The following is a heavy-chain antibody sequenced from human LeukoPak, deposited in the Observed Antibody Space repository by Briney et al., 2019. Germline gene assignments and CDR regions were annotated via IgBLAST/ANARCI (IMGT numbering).Heavy chain of an antibody. Sequence: GGSLRLSCAASGFMFSDYYMSWIRQAPGKGLEWVSYISVGSSSTNYADSVKGRFTISRDNAKNSLYLQMNSLRAEDTAVYYCAREDEAYCGGDCSPSYWGQGTLVTVSS. CDR3: AREDEAYCGGDCSPSY. CDR1: GFMFSDYY. J-gene: IGHJ4*02. V-gene: IGHV3-11*05. CDR2: ISVGSSST. D-gene: IGHD2-21*02.